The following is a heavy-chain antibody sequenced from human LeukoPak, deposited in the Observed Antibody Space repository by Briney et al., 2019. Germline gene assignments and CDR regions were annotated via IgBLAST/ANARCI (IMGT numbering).Heavy chain of an antibody. Sequence: SETLSFTGTGSGVSISSYYWSWLRQPPGKGLEWFGYIYYSGSTNYNPSLKSRVTISVDTSKNQFSLKLSSVTAADTAVYYCARFSYGSGSYPSWFDPWGQGTLVTVSS. CDR3: ARFSYGSGSYPSWFDP. CDR1: GVSISSYY. J-gene: IGHJ5*02. D-gene: IGHD3-10*01. V-gene: IGHV4-59*01. CDR2: IYYSGST.